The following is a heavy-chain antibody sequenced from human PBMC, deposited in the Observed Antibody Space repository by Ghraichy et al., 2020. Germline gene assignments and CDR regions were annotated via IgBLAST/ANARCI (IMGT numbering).Heavy chain of an antibody. Sequence: TLSLTCTVSGGSISSYYWSWIRQPAGKGLEWIGRIYTSGSTNYNPSLKSRVTMSVDTSKNQFSLKLNSVTAADTAVYYCARDWGWLDDPYYFDYWGQGTLVTVSS. V-gene: IGHV4-4*07. CDR2: IYTSGST. J-gene: IGHJ4*02. CDR3: ARDWGWLDDPYYFDY. CDR1: GGSISSYY. D-gene: IGHD6-19*01.